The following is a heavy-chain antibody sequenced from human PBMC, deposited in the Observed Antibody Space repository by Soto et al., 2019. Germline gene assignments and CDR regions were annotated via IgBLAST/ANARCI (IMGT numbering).Heavy chain of an antibody. J-gene: IGHJ3*01. D-gene: IGHD1-20*01. CDR2: IDATSNII. Sequence: SLRLSCSASVFTFRNFEMNWVRQAPGKGLEWVSYIDATSNIIYYTDSVKGRFTISRDNSKNSLFLQMNSLRAEDTALYYCARDRWHANRYPGAFDVWGRGTMVTVSS. V-gene: IGHV3-48*03. CDR3: ARDRWHANRYPGAFDV. CDR1: VFTFRNFE.